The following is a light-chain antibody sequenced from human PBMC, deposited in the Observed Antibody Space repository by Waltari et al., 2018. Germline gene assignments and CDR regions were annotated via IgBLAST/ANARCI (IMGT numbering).Light chain of an antibody. V-gene: IGKV1-39*01. CDR1: QTISTY. J-gene: IGKJ2*01. Sequence: DIQMAQSPSSLSASVGDRVTITCRSSQTISTYVNWYQQKPGKAPQLLIYGASSLHTGVPPRFSGSGSGTDFSLTITSLKPEDFATYYCQQSIRTPYTFGPGTKLEIK. CDR3: QQSIRTPYT. CDR2: GAS.